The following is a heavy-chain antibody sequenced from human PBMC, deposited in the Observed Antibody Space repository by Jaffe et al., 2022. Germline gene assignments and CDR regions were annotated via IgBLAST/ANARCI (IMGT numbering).Heavy chain of an antibody. CDR2: ISSSSSYI. CDR3: ARPLQAYSSGSKDYFDY. V-gene: IGHV3-21*01. CDR1: GFTFSSYS. J-gene: IGHJ4*02. D-gene: IGHD6-19*01. Sequence: EVQLVESGGGLVKPGGSLRLSCAASGFTFSSYSMNWVRQAPGKGLEWVSSISSSSSYIYYADSVKGRFTISRDNAKNSLYLQMNSLRAEDTAVYYCARPLQAYSSGSKDYFDYWGQGTLVTVSS.